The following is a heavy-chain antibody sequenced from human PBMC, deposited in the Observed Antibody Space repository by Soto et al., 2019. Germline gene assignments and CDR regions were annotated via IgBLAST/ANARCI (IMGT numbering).Heavy chain of an antibody. D-gene: IGHD6-13*01. Sequence: TLSLTCTVSGGSISSSSYYWGWIRQPPGKGLEWIGSIYYSGSTYYNPSLKSRVTISVDTSKNQFSLKLSSVTAADTAVYYCARRIAAAGTGKNRYDLCGQGTLVTVSS. CDR2: IYYSGST. CDR3: ARRIAAAGTGKNRYDL. V-gene: IGHV4-39*01. J-gene: IGHJ5*02. CDR1: GGSISSSSYY.